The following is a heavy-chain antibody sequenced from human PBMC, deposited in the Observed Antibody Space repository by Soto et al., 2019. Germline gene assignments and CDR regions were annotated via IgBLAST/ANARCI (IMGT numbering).Heavy chain of an antibody. CDR2: ISGSGGST. Sequence: GGSLRLPWAASAGTLSTCEQRWFRHLPEKGLEWVSAISGSGGSTYYADSVKGRFTISRDNSKNTLYLQMNSLRAEDTAVYYCAKESVYSSPISPFYFSYWGQGTLVTVSS. J-gene: IGHJ4*02. V-gene: IGHV3-23*01. D-gene: IGHD6-13*01. CDR3: AKESVYSSPISPFYFSY. CDR1: AGTLSTCE.